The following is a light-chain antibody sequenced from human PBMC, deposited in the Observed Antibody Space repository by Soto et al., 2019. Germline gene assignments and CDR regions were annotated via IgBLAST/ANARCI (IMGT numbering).Light chain of an antibody. J-gene: IGKJ5*01. CDR3: QQRQYWPPIT. CDR1: QSVSSY. Sequence: EFVLTQSPATLSLSPGERATVSCRASQSVSSYLAWYQQKPGQAPRLLIYDTSNRATGVPARFSGSGSGTDFTLTISSLEPEDCAIYYCQQRQYWPPITFGQGTRLEIK. V-gene: IGKV3-11*01. CDR2: DTS.